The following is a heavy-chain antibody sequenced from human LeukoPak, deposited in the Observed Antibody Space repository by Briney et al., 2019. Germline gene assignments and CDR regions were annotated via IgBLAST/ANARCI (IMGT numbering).Heavy chain of an antibody. D-gene: IGHD3-3*01. CDR3: ARDRLSGGGDY. CDR2: ISAYNGNT. Sequence: ASVKVSCKASGYTFTGYYMHWVRQAPGQGLEWMGWISAYNGNTNYAQKLQGIVTMTTDTSTSTAYMDLKSLRSDDTAVYYCARDRLSGGGDYWGQGTLVTVSS. CDR1: GYTFTGYY. V-gene: IGHV1-18*04. J-gene: IGHJ4*02.